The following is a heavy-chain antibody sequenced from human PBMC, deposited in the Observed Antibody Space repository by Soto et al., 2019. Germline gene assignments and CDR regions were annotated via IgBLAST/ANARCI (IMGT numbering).Heavy chain of an antibody. J-gene: IGHJ5*02. CDR2: IYSGGST. V-gene: IGHV3-66*01. CDR3: ARSSGWYDVDNWFDP. D-gene: IGHD6-19*01. CDR1: GFTVSSNY. Sequence: GGSLRLSCAASGFTVSSNYMSWVRQAPGKGLEWVSVIYSGGSTYYADSVKGRFTISRDNSKNTLYLQMNSLRAEDTAVYYCARSSGWYDVDNWFDPWGQGTRVTVSS.